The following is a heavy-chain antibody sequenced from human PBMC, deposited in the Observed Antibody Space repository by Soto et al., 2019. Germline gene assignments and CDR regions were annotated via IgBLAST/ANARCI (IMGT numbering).Heavy chain of an antibody. V-gene: IGHV5-51*01. CDR3: ARQRTYYYGSGSYYKSPPYFDY. CDR1: GYSFTSYW. D-gene: IGHD3-10*01. CDR2: IYPGDSDT. Sequence: GESLKISCKGSGYSFTSYWIGWVRQMPGKGLEWMGIIYPGDSDTRYSPSFQGQVTISADKSISTAYLQWSSLKASDTAMYYCARQRTYYYGSGSYYKSPPYFDYWGQGTLVTVSS. J-gene: IGHJ4*02.